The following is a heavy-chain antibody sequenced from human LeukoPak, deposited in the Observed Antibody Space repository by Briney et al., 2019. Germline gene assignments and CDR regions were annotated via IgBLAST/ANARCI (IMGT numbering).Heavy chain of an antibody. CDR3: ARHYGP. J-gene: IGHJ5*02. V-gene: IGHV4-39*01. CDR1: GGSLNNYH. Sequence: SGTLSLTCAVYGGSLNNYHWSWIRQSPGKGLEWIGSIYDSGSTYYNPSLKSRVTISVDTSKNQFSLKLNSVTAADTAVYYCARHYGPWGQGTLVTVSS. CDR2: IYDSGST. D-gene: IGHD3-10*01.